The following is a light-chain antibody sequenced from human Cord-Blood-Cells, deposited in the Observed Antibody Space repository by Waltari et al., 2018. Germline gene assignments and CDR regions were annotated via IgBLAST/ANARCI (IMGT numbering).Light chain of an antibody. CDR2: LGS. J-gene: IGKJ1*01. CDR1: QSLLHSNGYNY. CDR3: MQALQTPRT. V-gene: IGKV2-28*01. Sequence: CRSSQSLLHSNGYNYLDWYLQKPGQSPQLLIYLGSNRASGVPDRFSGSGSGTDFTLKISRVEAEDVGVYYCMQALQTPRTFGQGTKVEIK.